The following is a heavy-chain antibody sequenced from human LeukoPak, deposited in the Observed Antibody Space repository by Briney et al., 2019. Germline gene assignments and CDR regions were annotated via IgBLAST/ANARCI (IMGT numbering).Heavy chain of an antibody. V-gene: IGHV3-30-3*01. D-gene: IGHD1-1*01. J-gene: IGHJ4*02. CDR2: ISYDGSNK. CDR1: GFTFSSYA. CDR3: ARDLYNWGVDY. Sequence: GGSLRLSCAASGFTFSSYAMHWVRQAPGKGLEWVAVISYDGSNKYYADSVKGRFTISRDNSKNTLYLQMNSLRAEDTAVYFCARDLYNWGVDYWGQGTLVTVSS.